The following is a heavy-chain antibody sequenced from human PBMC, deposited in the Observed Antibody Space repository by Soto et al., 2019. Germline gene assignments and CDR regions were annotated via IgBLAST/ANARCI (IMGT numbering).Heavy chain of an antibody. D-gene: IGHD6-13*01. CDR1: GGTFSSYA. CDR2: IIPIFGTA. V-gene: IGHV1-69*13. J-gene: IGHJ6*02. Sequence: ASVKVSCKASGGTFSSYAISWVRQAPGQGLEWMGGIIPIFGTANYAQKFQGRVTITADESTSTAYMELSSLRSEDTAVYYCARRPMGSSANYYYYGMDVWGQGTTVTVSS. CDR3: ARRPMGSSANYYYYGMDV.